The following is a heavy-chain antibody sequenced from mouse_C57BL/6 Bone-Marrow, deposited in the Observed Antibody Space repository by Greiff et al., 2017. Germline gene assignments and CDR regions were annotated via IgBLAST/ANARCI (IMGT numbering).Heavy chain of an antibody. CDR1: GYAFSSSW. J-gene: IGHJ2*01. Sequence: VQLQQSGPELVKPGASVKISCKASGYAFSSSWMNWVKQRPGKGLEWIGRIYPGDGDTNYNGKFKGKATLTADKSSSTAYMQLSSLTSEDSAVYFCARGRGLQLDYWGQGTTLTVSS. CDR2: IYPGDGDT. CDR3: ARGRGLQLDY. V-gene: IGHV1-82*01. D-gene: IGHD2-4*01.